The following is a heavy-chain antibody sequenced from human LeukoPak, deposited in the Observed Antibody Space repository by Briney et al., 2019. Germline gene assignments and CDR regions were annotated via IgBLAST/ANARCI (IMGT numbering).Heavy chain of an antibody. CDR3: ATWAFYHGLDV. CDR1: GFAFHAFD. Sequence: GGFLRLSCAASGFAFHAFDMYWVRQAPGKGLEWVSRINSDGGKTYYADSVRGRSTISRDNSKNSLYLQMNSLRTDDAALYYCATWAFYHGLDVWGQGTTVTVSS. D-gene: IGHD1-26*01. CDR2: INSDGGKT. V-gene: IGHV3-43*02. J-gene: IGHJ6*02.